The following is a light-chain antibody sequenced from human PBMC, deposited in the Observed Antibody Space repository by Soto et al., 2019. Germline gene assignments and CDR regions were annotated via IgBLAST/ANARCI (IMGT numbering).Light chain of an antibody. Sequence: EIVLTQPPDPRSLSPGERATLSCMSIQSVSSSYLAWYQQKPGQAPRLLIYGASSRATGIPDRFSGSGSGTDFTLTISRLEPEDFAVYYCQQYGSSLGVTFGGGTKVDIK. J-gene: IGKJ4*01. CDR1: QSVSSSY. V-gene: IGKV3-20*01. CDR3: QQYGSSLGVT. CDR2: GAS.